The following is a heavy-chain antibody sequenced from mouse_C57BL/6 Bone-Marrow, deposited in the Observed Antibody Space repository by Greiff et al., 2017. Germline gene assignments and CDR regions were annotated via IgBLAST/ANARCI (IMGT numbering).Heavy chain of an antibody. CDR3: ARLPNYAMDY. V-gene: IGHV5-12*01. Sequence: EVQRVESGGGLVQPGGSLKLSCAASGFTFSDYYMYWVRQTPEKRLEWVAYISNGGGSTYYPDTVKGRFTISRDNAKNTLYLQMSRLKSEDTAMYYCARLPNYAMDYWGQGTSVTVSS. CDR1: GFTFSDYY. J-gene: IGHJ4*01. D-gene: IGHD6-1*01. CDR2: ISNGGGST.